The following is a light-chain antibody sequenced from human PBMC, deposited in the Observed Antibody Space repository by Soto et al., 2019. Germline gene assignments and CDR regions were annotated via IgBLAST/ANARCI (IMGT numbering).Light chain of an antibody. CDR3: HVWDSDTNHAV. CDR1: NIGRKS. Sequence: SYELTQPPSVSVAPGMTARITCGGDNIGRKSVHWYQKKPGQAPVAVIYFEVDRPSGIPERFSGSNSGNTATLTITRVDAGDEADYYCHVWDSDTNHAVFGGGTKLTVL. V-gene: IGLV3-21*01. CDR2: FEV. J-gene: IGLJ2*01.